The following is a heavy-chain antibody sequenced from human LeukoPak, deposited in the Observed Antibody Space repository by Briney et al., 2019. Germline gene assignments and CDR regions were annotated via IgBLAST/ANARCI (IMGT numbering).Heavy chain of an antibody. Sequence: GGSLRLSCAASGFTFSSYAMSWVRQAPGKGLEWVSAISGSGGSTYYADSVKGRFTISRDNSKNTLYLQMNSLRAEDTAVYYCAKDWADGYKDRYYFDYWGQGTLVTVSS. CDR1: GFTFSSYA. D-gene: IGHD5-24*01. CDR2: ISGSGGST. CDR3: AKDWADGYKDRYYFDY. J-gene: IGHJ4*02. V-gene: IGHV3-23*01.